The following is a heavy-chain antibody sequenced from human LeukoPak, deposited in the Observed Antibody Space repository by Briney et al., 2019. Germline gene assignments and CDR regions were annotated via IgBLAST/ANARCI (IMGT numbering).Heavy chain of an antibody. CDR3: ATNSGWRFEY. CDR1: GFTFSTFW. D-gene: IGHD1-1*01. V-gene: IGHV3-74*01. CDR2: INSEVSST. J-gene: IGHJ4*02. Sequence: GESLRLSCAASGFTFSTFWMHWVRQAPGKGLVWVSTINSEVSSTSYAESVKGRFTISRDNAKNSLYLQMNSLRAEDTAVYYCATNSGWRFEYWGQGTLVTVSS.